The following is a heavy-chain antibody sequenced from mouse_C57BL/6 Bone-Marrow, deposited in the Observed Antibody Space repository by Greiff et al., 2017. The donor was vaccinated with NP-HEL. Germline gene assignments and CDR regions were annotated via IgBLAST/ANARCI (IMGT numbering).Heavy chain of an antibody. Sequence: EVQRVESGGDLVKPGGSLKLSCAASGFTFSSYGMSWVRQTPDKRLEWVATISSGGSYTYYPDSVKGRFTISRDNAKNTLYLQMSSLKSEDTAMYYCARQVDGPYYFDYWGQGTTLTVSS. V-gene: IGHV5-6*01. CDR3: ARQVDGPYYFDY. CDR1: GFTFSSYG. J-gene: IGHJ2*01. CDR2: ISSGGSYT. D-gene: IGHD2-3*01.